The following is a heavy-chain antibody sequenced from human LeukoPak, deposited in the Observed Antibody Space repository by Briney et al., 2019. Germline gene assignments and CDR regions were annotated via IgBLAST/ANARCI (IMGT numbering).Heavy chain of an antibody. D-gene: IGHD2-21*02. V-gene: IGHV3-23*01. CDR2: TRSSDSYT. Sequence: GGSLRLSCVASGFTFENYAVTWVRQAPGKGLEWVSATRSSDSYTSYTDSVKGRFTVSRDNSKSTLYLDMSNLRAEDTAVYYCAKDPTGDYVGAFDSWGPGTLVTVSS. CDR1: GFTFENYA. J-gene: IGHJ3*01. CDR3: AKDPTGDYVGAFDS.